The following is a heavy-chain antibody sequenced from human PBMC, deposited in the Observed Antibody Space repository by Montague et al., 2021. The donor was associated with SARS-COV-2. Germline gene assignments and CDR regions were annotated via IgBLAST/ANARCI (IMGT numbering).Heavy chain of an antibody. V-gene: IGHV4-4*02. D-gene: IGHD5-12*01. CDR1: GGSISSDNW. J-gene: IGHJ4*02. CDR3: ARHERQWLRLYPYYFDY. Sequence: SETLSLTCTVSGGSISSDNWWTWVRQPPGKGLEWIGDIFHSGTTNYNPXXKSRLTISVDTSKNQFSLKLSSVTAADTAVYYCARHERQWLRLYPYYFDYWGQGTLVTVSS. CDR2: IFHSGTT.